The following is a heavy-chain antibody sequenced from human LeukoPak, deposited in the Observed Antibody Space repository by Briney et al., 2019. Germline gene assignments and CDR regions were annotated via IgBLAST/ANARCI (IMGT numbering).Heavy chain of an antibody. CDR2: ISGSGENT. V-gene: IGHV3-23*01. Sequence: PGGSLRLSCAASGFTFSSYAMSWVRQAPGKGLEWVSTISGSGENTYYADSVKGRFTISRDNSQNTLYLQMNSLRAEDTAVYYCAKDRRSSSPRTFGYWGQGTLVTVSS. J-gene: IGHJ4*02. CDR3: AKDRRSSSPRTFGY. D-gene: IGHD6-6*01. CDR1: GFTFSSYA.